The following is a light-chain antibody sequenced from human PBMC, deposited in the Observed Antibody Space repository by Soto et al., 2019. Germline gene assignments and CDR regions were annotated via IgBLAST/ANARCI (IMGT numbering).Light chain of an antibody. V-gene: IGKV1-5*03. CDR2: KAS. J-gene: IGKJ2*01. Sequence: DIQMTQSPSTLSASVGDTVTITCRASQSISNWLAWYQQKPGQAPKLLIHKASTLESGVPSRFSGSGSGTEFTLTISSLQPDDFATFYCQQYDRSPYTFGQGTKLQSK. CDR3: QQYDRSPYT. CDR1: QSISNW.